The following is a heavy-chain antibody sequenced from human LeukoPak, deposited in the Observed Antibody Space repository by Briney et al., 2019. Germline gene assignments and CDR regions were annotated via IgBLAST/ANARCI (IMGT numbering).Heavy chain of an antibody. Sequence: ASVKVSCKASGYTFTVYYMHWVRQAPGQGREWMGWINPNSGGTYYAQKFQGRVTMTRDTSIDTAYMELSRLRSDDTAVYYCARQIVAVPAALRAFDIWGQGTMVTVSS. CDR2: INPNSGGT. CDR1: GYTFTVYY. J-gene: IGHJ3*02. CDR3: ARQIVAVPAALRAFDI. D-gene: IGHD2-2*01. V-gene: IGHV1-2*02.